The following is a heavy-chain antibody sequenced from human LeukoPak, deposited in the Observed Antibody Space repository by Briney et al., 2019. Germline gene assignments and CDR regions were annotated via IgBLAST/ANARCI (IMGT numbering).Heavy chain of an antibody. V-gene: IGHV4-59*01. CDR3: ARVSHFDSSGYSP. J-gene: IGHJ4*02. CDR2: IYYNGIT. CDR1: GGSITTYY. Sequence: SETLSLTCTVSGGSITTYYWSWIRQPPGKGLEWMGFIYYNGITNYNPSLKSRVTISVDTSKNQFSLKLSSATAADTAVYYCARVSHFDSSGYSPWGQGTLVTVSS. D-gene: IGHD3-22*01.